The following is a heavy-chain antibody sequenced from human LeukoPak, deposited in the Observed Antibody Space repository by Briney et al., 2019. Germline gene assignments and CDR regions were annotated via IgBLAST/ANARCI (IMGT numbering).Heavy chain of an antibody. CDR3: ARGLLWFRARTTKHDAFDI. D-gene: IGHD3-10*01. Sequence: SETLSLTCAVYGGSFSGYYWSWIRQPPGKGLEWIGEINHSGSTNYNPSLKSRVTISVDTSKNQFSLKLSSVTAADTAVYYCARGLLWFRARTTKHDAFDIWGQGTMVTVSS. J-gene: IGHJ3*02. V-gene: IGHV4-34*01. CDR1: GGSFSGYY. CDR2: INHSGST.